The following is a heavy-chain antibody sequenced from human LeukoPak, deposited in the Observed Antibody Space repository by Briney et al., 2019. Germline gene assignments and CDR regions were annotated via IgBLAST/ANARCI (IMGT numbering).Heavy chain of an antibody. CDR2: IYYSGST. V-gene: IGHV4-59*01. J-gene: IGHJ3*02. Sequence: SETLSLTCGVNGGSFTIYYWTWIRQPPGKGLEWIGYIYYSGSTNYNPSLKSRVTISVDTSKNQFSLKLSSVTAADTAVYYCARGYYYDSSGYNDAFDIWGQGTMVTVSS. D-gene: IGHD3-22*01. CDR1: GGSFTIYY. CDR3: ARGYYYDSSGYNDAFDI.